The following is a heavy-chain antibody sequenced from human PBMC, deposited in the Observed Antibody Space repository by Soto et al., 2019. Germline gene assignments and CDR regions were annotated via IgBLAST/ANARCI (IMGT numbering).Heavy chain of an antibody. D-gene: IGHD3-9*01. J-gene: IGHJ3*02. CDR3: ARHSTVLRYFDWSSGAFDI. V-gene: IGHV4-34*01. CDR1: GGSFSGYY. Sequence: SETLSLTCAVYGGSFSGYYWSWIRQPPGKGLEWIGEINYSGSTNYNPSLKSRVTISVDTSKNQFSLKLSSVTAADTAVYYCARHSTVLRYFDWSSGAFDIWGQGTMVTVSS. CDR2: INYSGST.